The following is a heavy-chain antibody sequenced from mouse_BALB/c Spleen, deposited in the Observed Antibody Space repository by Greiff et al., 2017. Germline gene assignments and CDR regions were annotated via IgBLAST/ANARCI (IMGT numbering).Heavy chain of an antibody. J-gene: IGHJ3*01. CDR2: IDPENGDT. CDR1: GFNIKDYY. D-gene: IGHD2-14*01. V-gene: IGHV14-4*02. CDR3: KGYDGRFAY. Sequence: EVQLQQSGAELVRSGASVKLSCTASGFNIKDYYMHWVKQRPEQGLEWIGWIDPENGDTEYAPKFQGKATMTADTSSNTAYLQLSSLTSEDTAVYYCKGYDGRFAYWGEGTLVTVSA.